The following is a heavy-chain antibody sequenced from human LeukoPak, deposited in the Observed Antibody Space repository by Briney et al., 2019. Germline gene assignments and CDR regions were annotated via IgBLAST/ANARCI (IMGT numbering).Heavy chain of an antibody. CDR1: GGSFSGYY. D-gene: IGHD2-21*02. J-gene: IGHJ1*01. CDR2: INHSGST. V-gene: IGHV4-34*01. Sequence: SETLSLTCAVYGGSFSGYYWSWIRQPPGKGLEWIGEINHSGSTNYNPSLKSRVTISVDTSKNQFSLKLSSVTAADTAVYYCARGLRHIVVVTGAYFQHWGQGTLVTVSS. CDR3: ARGLRHIVVVTGAYFQH.